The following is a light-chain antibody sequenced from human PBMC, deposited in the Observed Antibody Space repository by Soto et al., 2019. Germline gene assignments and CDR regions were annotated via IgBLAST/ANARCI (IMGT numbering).Light chain of an antibody. CDR3: SSYSSTSTLYV. Sequence: QSVLTQPASVSGSPGQSITISCTGTSSDVGGYIYVSWYQQHPGKAPKLMIYEVTNRPSGVSNRFSGSKSGNTASLTISGLQAEDEADYYCSSYSSTSTLYVFGSGTKLNVL. J-gene: IGLJ1*01. CDR2: EVT. V-gene: IGLV2-14*01. CDR1: SSDVGGYIY.